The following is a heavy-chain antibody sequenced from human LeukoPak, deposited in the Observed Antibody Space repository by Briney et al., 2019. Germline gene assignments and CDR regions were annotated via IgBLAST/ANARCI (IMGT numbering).Heavy chain of an antibody. J-gene: IGHJ4*02. CDR1: GFTFSSYE. V-gene: IGHV3-48*03. CDR2: ISSSGSTI. D-gene: IGHD3-16*01. CDR3: ARDRGGYIDY. Sequence: PGGSLRLSCAAPGFTFSSYEMNWVRQAPGKGLEWVSYISSSGSTIYYADSVKGRFTISRDNAKNSLYLQMNSLRAEDTAVYYCARDRGGYIDYWGQGTLVTVSS.